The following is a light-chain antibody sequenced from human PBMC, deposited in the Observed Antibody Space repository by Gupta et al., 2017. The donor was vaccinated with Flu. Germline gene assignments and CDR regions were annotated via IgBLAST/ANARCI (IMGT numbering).Light chain of an antibody. CDR2: RNN. CDR1: SSNIGSNY. J-gene: IGLJ3*02. Sequence: QSVLTQPPSASGTPGQRVTISCSGSSSNIGSNYVYWYQQLPGTAPKLLIDRNNQRHSGVPDRFSGSKSGTSASLAISGLRSEDEADDDCAAWDDSLSGWVFGGGTKLTVL. V-gene: IGLV1-47*01. CDR3: AAWDDSLSGWV.